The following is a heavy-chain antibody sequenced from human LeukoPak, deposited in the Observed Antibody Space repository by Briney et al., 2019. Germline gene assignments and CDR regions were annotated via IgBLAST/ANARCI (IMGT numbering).Heavy chain of an antibody. CDR3: ARPYVLRFLEWLPFDY. Sequence: GGSLRLSCAASGFTFSSYWMSWVRQAPGKGLEWVANIKQDGGEKYYVDSVKGRFTISRDNAKNSLYLQMNSLRAEDTAVYYCARPYVLRFLEWLPFDYWGQGTLVTVSS. V-gene: IGHV3-7*01. D-gene: IGHD3-3*01. CDR1: GFTFSSYW. CDR2: IKQDGGEK. J-gene: IGHJ4*02.